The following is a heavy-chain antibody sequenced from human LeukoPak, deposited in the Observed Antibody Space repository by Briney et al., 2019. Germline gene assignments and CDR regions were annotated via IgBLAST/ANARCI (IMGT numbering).Heavy chain of an antibody. V-gene: IGHV3-21*01. CDR2: INSGSTYT. D-gene: IGHD1-1*01. Sequence: GGSLRLSCAASGFTFISYMMNWVRQAPGKGLEWVSSINSGSTYTYYTESVKGRFTVSRDNAKNSLFLQMNSLRAEDTAIYYCARSLTTLTYEGYWGQGTLVTVSS. J-gene: IGHJ4*02. CDR1: GFTFISYM. CDR3: ARSLTTLTYEGY.